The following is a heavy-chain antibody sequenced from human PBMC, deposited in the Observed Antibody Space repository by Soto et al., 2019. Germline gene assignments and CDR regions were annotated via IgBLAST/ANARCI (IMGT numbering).Heavy chain of an antibody. Sequence: PSETLSLTCSVSGGSMNGYYWSWIRQTPGQGLEWLGFIYFSGSTRYNPSLTSRLTISLDKSKRQFSMSLSSVTAADTAVYYCARSVATPGTNIDFWGQGTLVTVSS. CDR3: ARSVATPGTNIDF. V-gene: IGHV4-4*09. CDR2: IYFSGST. J-gene: IGHJ4*02. CDR1: GGSMNGYY. D-gene: IGHD6-13*01.